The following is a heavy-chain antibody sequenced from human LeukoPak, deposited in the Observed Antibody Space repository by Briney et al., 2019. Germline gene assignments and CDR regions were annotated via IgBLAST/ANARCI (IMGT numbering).Heavy chain of an antibody. CDR3: TSHLRSDNGDYLFDY. CDR1: GFTFSTYS. Sequence: PGGSLRLSRAASGFTFSTYSMNWVRQAPRKGLEWVSSISSSSRYTLYADSVKDRFTISRDNTKNLMYLQMNSLRDEDTAVYYCTSHLRSDNGDYLFDYWGQGTLVTVSS. D-gene: IGHD4-17*01. CDR2: ISSSSRYT. J-gene: IGHJ4*02. V-gene: IGHV3-21*01.